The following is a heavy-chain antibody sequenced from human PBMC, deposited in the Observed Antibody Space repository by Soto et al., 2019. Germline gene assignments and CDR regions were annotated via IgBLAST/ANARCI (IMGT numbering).Heavy chain of an antibody. J-gene: IGHJ4*02. CDR3: ARGNWGSWSRVCDY. CDR2: INHSGST. Sequence: QVQLQQWGAGLLKPSETLSLTCAVYGGSFSGYYWSWIRQPPGKGLEWIGEINHSGSTNYNPSLKSRVTISVDTSKNQFSLKLSSVTAADTAVYYCARGNWGSWSRVCDYWGQGTLVTVSS. D-gene: IGHD6-13*01. CDR1: GGSFSGYY. V-gene: IGHV4-34*01.